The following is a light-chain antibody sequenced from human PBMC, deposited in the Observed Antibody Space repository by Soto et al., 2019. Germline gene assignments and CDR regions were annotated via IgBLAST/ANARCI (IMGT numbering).Light chain of an antibody. CDR3: QQFDSVPCT. Sequence: IEMTQSPSALSASAGDRVTITCQASQDIKNYVIWYQQKPGGAPKLLIYDAASLGTGVSSRFSGSGSGTHFTLTISSLQPEDVATYYCQQFDSVPCTFGQGTKFEIK. V-gene: IGKV1-33*01. J-gene: IGKJ2*02. CDR1: QDIKNY. CDR2: DAA.